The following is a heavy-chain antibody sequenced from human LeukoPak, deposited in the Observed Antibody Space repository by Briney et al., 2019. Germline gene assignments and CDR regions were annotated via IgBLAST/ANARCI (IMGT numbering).Heavy chain of an antibody. Sequence: GRSLRLSCAASGFTFDDYAMHWVRQAPGKGLEWVSGISWNSGSIGYADSVKGRFTISRDNAKNSLYLQMNSLRAEDTALYYCAKDGLLAVAGYYFDYWGQGTLVTVSS. CDR2: ISWNSGSI. CDR3: AKDGLLAVAGYYFDY. J-gene: IGHJ4*02. V-gene: IGHV3-9*01. D-gene: IGHD6-19*01. CDR1: GFTFDDYA.